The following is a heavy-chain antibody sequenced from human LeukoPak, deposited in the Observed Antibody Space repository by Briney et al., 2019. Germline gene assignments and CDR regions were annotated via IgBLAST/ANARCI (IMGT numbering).Heavy chain of an antibody. J-gene: IGHJ5*02. CDR2: INHSGST. D-gene: IGHD3-3*01. V-gene: IGHV4-39*07. CDR1: GGSISSSTYY. Sequence: SETLSLTCNVSGGSISSSTYYWGWIRQPPGKGLEWIGEINHSGSTNYNPSLKSRVTISVDTSKNQFSLKLSSVTAADTAVYYCARGGYYDFWSGGSFDWFDPWGQGTLVTVSS. CDR3: ARGGYYDFWSGGSFDWFDP.